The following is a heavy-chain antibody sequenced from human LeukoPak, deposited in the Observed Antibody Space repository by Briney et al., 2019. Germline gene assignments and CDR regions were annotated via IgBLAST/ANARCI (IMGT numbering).Heavy chain of an antibody. CDR3: AKDITMVRGDNYFDY. Sequence: WGSLRLSCAASGFTFSSYSMNWVRQAPGKGLEWVSLISWDGGSTYYADSVKGRFTISRDNSKNSLYLQMNSLRTEDTALCYCAKDITMVRGDNYFDYWGQGTLVTVSS. CDR2: ISWDGGST. CDR1: GFTFSSYS. V-gene: IGHV3-43*01. D-gene: IGHD3-10*01. J-gene: IGHJ4*02.